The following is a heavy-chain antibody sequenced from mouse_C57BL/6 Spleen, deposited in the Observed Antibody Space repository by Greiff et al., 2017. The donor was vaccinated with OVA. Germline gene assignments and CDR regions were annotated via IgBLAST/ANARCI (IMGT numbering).Heavy chain of an antibody. CDR1: GFSLTSYG. Sequence: VKLVESGPGLVQPSQSLSITCTVSGFSLTSYGVHWVRQSPGKGLEWLGVIWSGGSTDYNAAFISRLSISKDNSKSQVFFKMNSLQADDTAIYYCARKDWDEVYFDYWGQGTTLTVSS. CDR3: ARKDWDEVYFDY. CDR2: IWSGGST. J-gene: IGHJ2*01. V-gene: IGHV2-2*01. D-gene: IGHD4-1*01.